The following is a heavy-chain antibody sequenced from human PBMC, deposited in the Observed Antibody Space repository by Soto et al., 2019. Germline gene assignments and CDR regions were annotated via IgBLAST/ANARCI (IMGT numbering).Heavy chain of an antibody. CDR3: TTEGAAAYYYYYGMGV. V-gene: IGHV3-15*07. CDR1: GFTFSNAW. CDR2: IKSKTDGGTT. D-gene: IGHD6-13*01. J-gene: IGHJ6*02. Sequence: PGGSLRLSCAASGFTFSNAWMNWVRQAPGKGLEWVGRIKSKTDGGTTDYAAPVKGRFTISRDDSKNTLYLQMNSLKTEDTAVYYCTTEGAAAYYYYYGMGVWGQGTTVTVSS.